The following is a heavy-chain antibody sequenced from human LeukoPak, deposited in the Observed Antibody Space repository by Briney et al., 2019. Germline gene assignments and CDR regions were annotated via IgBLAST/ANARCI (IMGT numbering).Heavy chain of an antibody. CDR1: GFTFSSHW. V-gene: IGHV3-33*08. J-gene: IGHJ4*02. CDR3: ARSPGGDLVYDY. Sequence: GGSLRLSCAASGFTFSSHWISWVRQAPGKGLEWVAVIWYDGSNKYYADSVKGRFTISRDNSKNTLYLQMNSLRAEDTAVYYCARSPGGDLVYDYWGQGTLVTVSS. CDR2: IWYDGSNK. D-gene: IGHD2-21*02.